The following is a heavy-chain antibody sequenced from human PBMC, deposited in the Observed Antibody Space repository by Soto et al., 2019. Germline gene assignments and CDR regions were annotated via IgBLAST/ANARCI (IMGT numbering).Heavy chain of an antibody. CDR3: ARDYVEDIVVVVAATHAFDI. CDR1: GFTFSSYG. D-gene: IGHD2-15*01. CDR2: IWYDGSNK. J-gene: IGHJ3*02. V-gene: IGHV3-33*01. Sequence: PGGSLRLSCAASGFTFSSYGMHWVRQAPGKGLEWVAVIWYDGSNKYYADSVKGRFTISRDNSKNTLYLQMNSLRAEDTAVYYCARDYVEDIVVVVAATHAFDIWGQGTMVTVSS.